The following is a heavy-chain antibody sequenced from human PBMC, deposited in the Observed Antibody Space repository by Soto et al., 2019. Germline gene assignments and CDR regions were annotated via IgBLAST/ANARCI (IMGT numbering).Heavy chain of an antibody. CDR2: ISSSSSTI. Sequence: GGSLRLSCAASGFTFSSYSMNWVRQAPGKGLEWVSYISSSSSTIYYADSVKGRFTISRDNSKNTLYLQMNSLRAEDTAVYYCAREGGSGWYGYFDYWGQGTLVTVSS. CDR3: AREGGSGWYGYFDY. D-gene: IGHD6-19*01. V-gene: IGHV3-48*01. J-gene: IGHJ4*02. CDR1: GFTFSSYS.